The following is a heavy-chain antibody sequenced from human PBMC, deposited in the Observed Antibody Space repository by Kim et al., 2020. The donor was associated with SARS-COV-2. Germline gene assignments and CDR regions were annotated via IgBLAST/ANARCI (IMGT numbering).Heavy chain of an antibody. CDR2: IYYSGST. D-gene: IGHD2-2*01. V-gene: IGHV4-59*13. CDR1: GGSISSYY. Sequence: SETLSLTCTVSGGSISSYYWSWIRQPPGKGLEWIGYIYYSGSTNYNPSLKSRVTISVDTSKNQFSLKLSSVTAADTAVYYCARGIVVVVPAAIYNYYCVMDVWGQGTTVTVSS. J-gene: IGHJ6*02. CDR3: ARGIVVVVPAAIYNYYCVMDV.